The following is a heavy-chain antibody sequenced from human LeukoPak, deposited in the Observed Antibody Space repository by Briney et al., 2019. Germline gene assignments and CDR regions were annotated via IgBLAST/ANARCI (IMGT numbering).Heavy chain of an antibody. D-gene: IGHD3-16*01. J-gene: IGHJ4*02. CDR1: GFTFTFQT. V-gene: IGHV3-7*01. Sequence: GGSLRLSCAASGFTFTFQTMSCVRQAPGKGLEWVASMKEDGSEIFYVGSVKGRFIISRDNAKNSLYLQMNSLRAEDTAVYYCAKGGASRFDHWGQGTLVTVSS. CDR2: MKEDGSEI. CDR3: AKGGASRFDH.